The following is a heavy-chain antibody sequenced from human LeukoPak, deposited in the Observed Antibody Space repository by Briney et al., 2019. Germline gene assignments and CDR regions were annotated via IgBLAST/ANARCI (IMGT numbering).Heavy chain of an antibody. V-gene: IGHV3-23*01. CDR3: AKGLRTSYYDTSGYYLCDY. J-gene: IGHJ4*02. CDR1: GFTFSSYA. CDR2: ISGSGDNT. Sequence: PGGSLRLSCAASGFTFSSYAMSWVRQAPWKGLEWVSAISGSGDNTYYADSVRGRFTISRDNSKNTLFLQMNSLRAEDTAVYYCAKGLRTSYYDTSGYYLCDYWGQGTLVTVSS. D-gene: IGHD3-22*01.